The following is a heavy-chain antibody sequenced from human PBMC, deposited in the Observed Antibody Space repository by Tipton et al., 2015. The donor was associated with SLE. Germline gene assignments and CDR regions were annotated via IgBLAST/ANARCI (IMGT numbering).Heavy chain of an antibody. CDR2: IYYSGST. D-gene: IGHD7-27*01. CDR3: ARGTGDIRY. Sequence: TLSLTCAVSGGSISSASYSWSWIRQPPGKGLEWIGYIYYSGSTNYNPSLKSRVTISVDTSKNQFSLKLNSVTAADTAVYYCARGTGDIRYWGQGTLVIVSS. J-gene: IGHJ4*02. CDR1: GGSISSASYS. V-gene: IGHV4-61*01.